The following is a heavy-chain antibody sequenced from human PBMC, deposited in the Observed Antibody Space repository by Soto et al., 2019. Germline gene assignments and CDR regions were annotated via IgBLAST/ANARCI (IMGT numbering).Heavy chain of an antibody. J-gene: IGHJ4*02. Sequence: GGSLRLSCAASGLTFSSYSMSWVRQAPVKGLEWVANIKQDGSEKYYVDSVKGRFTISRDNAKNSLYLQMNSLRAEDTAVYYCARARSRGYNYGYCLDYWGQGTLVTVSS. CDR2: IKQDGSEK. CDR3: ARARSRGYNYGYCLDY. D-gene: IGHD5-18*01. V-gene: IGHV3-7*01. CDR1: GLTFSSYS.